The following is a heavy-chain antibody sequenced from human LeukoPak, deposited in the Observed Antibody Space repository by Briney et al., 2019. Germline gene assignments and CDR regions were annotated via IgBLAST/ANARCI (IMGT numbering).Heavy chain of an antibody. CDR2: IYYSGST. CDR1: GGSISSYY. D-gene: IGHD6-19*01. CDR3: ARSERYNSGWYFYFDY. J-gene: IGHJ4*02. V-gene: IGHV4-59*01. Sequence: SETLSLTCTVSGGSISSYYWSWIRQSPGKGLEWIGYIYYSGSTNYNPSLKSRVTISVDTSKNQFSLNLCSVTAADTAVYYCARSERYNSGWYFYFDYWGQGTLVTVSS.